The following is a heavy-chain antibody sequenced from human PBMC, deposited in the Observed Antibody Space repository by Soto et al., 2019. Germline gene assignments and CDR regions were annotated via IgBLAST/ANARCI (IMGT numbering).Heavy chain of an antibody. V-gene: IGHV3-48*02. CDR1: GFTFGSYS. J-gene: IGHJ4*02. D-gene: IGHD3-22*01. CDR2: IKSSSNDI. Sequence: EVQLVESGGGLVKPGGSLRLSCVASGFTFGSYSMAWVRQAPGKGPEWVSYIKSSSNDIYYADSVTGRFTISRDNAKNSLHLQMNSLRDDDTAVYYCARVYYYDRSASLGYWGQGTLVTVSS. CDR3: ARVYYYDRSASLGY.